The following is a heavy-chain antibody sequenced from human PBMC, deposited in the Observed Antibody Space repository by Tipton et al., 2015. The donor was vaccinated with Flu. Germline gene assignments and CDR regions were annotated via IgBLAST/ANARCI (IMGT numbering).Heavy chain of an antibody. CDR3: ARVHNFDFIPKYFDP. CDR1: GGSISSSLYY. J-gene: IGHJ5*02. V-gene: IGHV4-39*07. CDR2: SHFTGGA. D-gene: IGHD3-9*01. Sequence: TLSLTCTVSGGSISSSLYYWGWIRQPPGKGLEWIGNSHFTGGAPYNPSLKSRVTLSEDTSKNEFSLILTPVTAADTALYYCARVHNFDFIPKYFDPWGRGILVTVSS.